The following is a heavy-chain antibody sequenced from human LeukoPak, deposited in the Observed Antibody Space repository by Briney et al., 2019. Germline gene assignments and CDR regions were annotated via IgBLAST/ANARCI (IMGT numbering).Heavy chain of an antibody. CDR3: ARPPGRDGYNRYDY. Sequence: ASVTVSCKASGYTFTDYYMHWVRQAPGQGLEWMGWINPDSGGTSYAQKFQGRVTMTRDTSISTAYMELSRLTSDDTAVYYCARPPGRDGYNRYDYWGQGTLVTVSS. CDR1: GYTFTDYY. CDR2: INPDSGGT. V-gene: IGHV1-2*02. J-gene: IGHJ4*02. D-gene: IGHD5-24*01.